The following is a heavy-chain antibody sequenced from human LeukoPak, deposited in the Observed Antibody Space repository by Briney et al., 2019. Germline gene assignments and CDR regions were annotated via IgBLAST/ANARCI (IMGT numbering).Heavy chain of an antibody. CDR3: ARVTGYVMEDYFDY. CDR2: ISTYNGNT. Sequence: ASVEVSCKASGYTFTSYGISWVRQAPGQGLEWMGWISTYNGNTNYVQKLQGRVTMTTDTSTSTAYMELRSLRSDDTAVYYCARVTGYVMEDYFDYWGQGTLVTVSS. CDR1: GYTFTSYG. J-gene: IGHJ4*02. D-gene: IGHD6-13*01. V-gene: IGHV1-18*01.